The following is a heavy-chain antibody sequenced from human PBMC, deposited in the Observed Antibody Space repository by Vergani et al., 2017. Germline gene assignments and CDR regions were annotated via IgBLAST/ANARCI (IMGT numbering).Heavy chain of an antibody. D-gene: IGHD2-2*01. V-gene: IGHV3-30*03. J-gene: IGHJ5*02. CDR1: GFTFSSYG. CDR2: ISYDGSNK. CDR3: AGDPVPAANVGWFDP. Sequence: QVQLVESGGGVVQPGRSLRLSCAASGFTFSSYGMHWVRQAPGKGLEWVAVISYDGSNKYYADSVKGRFTISRDNSKNTLYLQMNSLRAEDTAVYYCAGDPVPAANVGWFDPWGQGTLVTVSS.